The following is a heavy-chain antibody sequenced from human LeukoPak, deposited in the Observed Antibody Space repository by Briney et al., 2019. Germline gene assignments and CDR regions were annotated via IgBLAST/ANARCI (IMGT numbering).Heavy chain of an antibody. V-gene: IGHV4-30-2*01. CDR3: ARGGYQLLRAPFDY. J-gene: IGHJ4*02. D-gene: IGHD2-2*01. CDR2: IYHSGST. CDR1: GGSISSGGYS. Sequence: TSQTLSLTCAVSGGSISSGGYSWSWIRQPPGKGLEWIGYIYHSGSTYYNPSLKSRVTISVDRSKNQFSLKLSSVTAADTAVYYCARGGYQLLRAPFDYWGQGTLVTVSS.